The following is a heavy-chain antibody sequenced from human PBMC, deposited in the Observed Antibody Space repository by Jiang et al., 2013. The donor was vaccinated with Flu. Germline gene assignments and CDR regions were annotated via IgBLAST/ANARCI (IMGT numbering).Heavy chain of an antibody. CDR1: GFPLGSYG. V-gene: IGHV3-33*05. J-gene: IGHJ4*02. CDR2: ISFDGSKR. CDR3: ARDHGLRYFDY. D-gene: IGHD2-8*01. Sequence: RLSCAASGFPLGSYGMHWLRQAPGKGLEWLAVISFDGSKRYFADSVKGRFSISRDDSKNMLYLEMNSLRGDDSAVYYCARDHGLRYFDYWGQGTLVTVSS.